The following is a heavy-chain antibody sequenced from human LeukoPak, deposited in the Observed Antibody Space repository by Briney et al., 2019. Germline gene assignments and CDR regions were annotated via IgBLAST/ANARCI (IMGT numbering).Heavy chain of an antibody. CDR1: GFTFSSYL. D-gene: IGHD1-1*01. J-gene: IGHJ4*02. CDR3: ATWNDKGY. Sequence: GGSLRLSCAVSGFTFSSYLMHWVRQAPGKGLVWVSRINTDGSTTNYADSVKGRFTISRDNAKNTLYMQMNSLRAEDTAMYYCATWNDKGYWGQGTLVTVSS. CDR2: INTDGSTT. V-gene: IGHV3-74*01.